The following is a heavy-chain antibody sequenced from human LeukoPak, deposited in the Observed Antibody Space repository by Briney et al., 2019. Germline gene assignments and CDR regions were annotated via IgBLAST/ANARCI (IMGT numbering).Heavy chain of an antibody. CDR1: GFTFSSYS. V-gene: IGHV3-21*01. CDR2: ISSSSSYI. D-gene: IGHD3-10*01. CDR3: ARDYSASGAHDY. Sequence: GGSLRLSCAASGFTFSSYSMNWVRQAPGKGLEWVSSISSSSSYIYYADSVKGRFTISRDNAKNSLYLQMNSLRAEDTAVYYCARDYSASGAHDYWGQGTLVTVSS. J-gene: IGHJ4*02.